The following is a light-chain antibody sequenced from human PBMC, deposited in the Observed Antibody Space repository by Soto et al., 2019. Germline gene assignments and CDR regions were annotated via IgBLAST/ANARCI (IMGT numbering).Light chain of an antibody. J-gene: IGLJ3*02. V-gene: IGLV2-23*02. CDR2: EVN. CDR3: CSYAGGRTFVV. Sequence: QSALSQPASVSGSPGQSVTISCTGTSRDIGSYNLVSWYHHHHGQAPKLVIYEVNKRPSVDSNRFSGSKSGNTASLTIAGLQPEDEGEYYCCSYAGGRTFVVFGGGTKLTVL. CDR1: SRDIGSYNL.